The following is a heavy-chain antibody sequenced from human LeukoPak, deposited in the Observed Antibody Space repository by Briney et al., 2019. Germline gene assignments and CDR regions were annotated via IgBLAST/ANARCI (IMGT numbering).Heavy chain of an antibody. CDR3: LKDPYTANGGQ. J-gene: IGHJ4*02. CDR1: GFTFHGFS. V-gene: IGHV3-9*01. D-gene: IGHD5-18*01. Sequence: PGGSLRLSCAASGFTFHGFSMFWVRQAPGKVLEWVSGISYNGGSIGYGDSVRGRFNMSRDNAKNSLYLQMNSLRPEDTAFYYCLKDPYTANGGQWGQGTLVTVSP. CDR2: ISYNGGSI.